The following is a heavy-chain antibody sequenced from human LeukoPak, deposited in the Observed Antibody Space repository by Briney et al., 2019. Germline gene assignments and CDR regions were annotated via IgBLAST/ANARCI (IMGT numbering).Heavy chain of an antibody. V-gene: IGHV1-18*01. CDR3: ARETTVTTGYMDV. D-gene: IGHD4-11*01. Sequence: ASVKVSCKASGYTFTSYDINWVRQATGQGLEWMGWISAYNGNTNYAQKLQGRVTMTTDTSTSTAYMELRSLRSDDTAVYYCARETTVTTGYMDVWGKGTTVTVSS. CDR2: ISAYNGNT. CDR1: GYTFTSYD. J-gene: IGHJ6*03.